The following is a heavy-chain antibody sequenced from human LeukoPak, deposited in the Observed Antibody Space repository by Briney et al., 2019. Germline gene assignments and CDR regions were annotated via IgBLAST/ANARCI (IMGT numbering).Heavy chain of an antibody. CDR2: ISAYNGNT. CDR3: ARVSSGWTLGVYYYYGMDV. CDR1: GYTFTSYG. J-gene: IGHJ6*02. Sequence: ASVKVSCKASGYTFTSYGISWVRQAPGQGLEWMGWISAYNGNTNYAQKLQGRVTMTTDTSTGTAYMELRSLRSDDTAVYYCARVSSGWTLGVYYYYGMDVWGQGTTVTVSS. V-gene: IGHV1-18*01. D-gene: IGHD6-19*01.